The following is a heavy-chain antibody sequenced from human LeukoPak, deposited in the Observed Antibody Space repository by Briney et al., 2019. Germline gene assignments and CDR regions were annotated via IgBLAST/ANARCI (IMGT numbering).Heavy chain of an antibody. V-gene: IGHV4-34*01. J-gene: IGHJ6*02. CDR1: GGSFSGCY. CDR3: ARGRIAAAGTGPYYYYGMDV. Sequence: PSETLSLTCAVYGGSFSGCYWSWIRQPPGKGLEWIGEINHSGSTNYNPSLKSRVTISVDTSKNQFSLKLSSVTAADTAVYYCARGRIAAAGTGPYYYYGMDVWGQGTTVTVSS. CDR2: INHSGST. D-gene: IGHD6-13*01.